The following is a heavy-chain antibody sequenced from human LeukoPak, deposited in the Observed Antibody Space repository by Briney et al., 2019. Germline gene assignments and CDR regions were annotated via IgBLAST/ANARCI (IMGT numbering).Heavy chain of an antibody. CDR1: GFTVSSNY. CDR2: IYSGGST. J-gene: IGHJ4*02. Sequence: GGSLRLSCAASGFTVSSNYMSWVRQAPGKGLEWVSVIYSGGSTYYADSVKGRFTISRDNAKNSLYLQMNSLRAEDAAVYYCARDNYDSSTPYYFDYWGQGTLVTVSS. CDR3: ARDNYDSSTPYYFDY. D-gene: IGHD3-22*01. V-gene: IGHV3-66*01.